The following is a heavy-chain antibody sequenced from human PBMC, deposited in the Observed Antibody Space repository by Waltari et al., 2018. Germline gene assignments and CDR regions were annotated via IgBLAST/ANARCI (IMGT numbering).Heavy chain of an antibody. Sequence: EVQLVESGGGLVQPGRSLRLSCAASGFTFDDYAMHWVRQAPGKGLEWVSGIGWDSGSIGYADFVRGRFTSSRDKAKNSLYLQMNSLRAEDTALYYCAKGLVTIFGVAPLDFDYWGQGTLVTVSS. V-gene: IGHV3-9*01. CDR2: IGWDSGSI. CDR1: GFTFDDYA. D-gene: IGHD3-3*01. J-gene: IGHJ4*02. CDR3: AKGLVTIFGVAPLDFDY.